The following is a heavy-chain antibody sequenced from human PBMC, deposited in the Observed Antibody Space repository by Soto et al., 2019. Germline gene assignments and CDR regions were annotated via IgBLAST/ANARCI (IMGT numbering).Heavy chain of an antibody. V-gene: IGHV4-31*03. D-gene: IGHD1-7*01. J-gene: IGHJ5*02. CDR3: ARGRTFNAP. Sequence: PAETLSLTCSVSGGSISSGGYYWSWIRQHPGKGLEWIGSISDRGTAYYNPSLRSRISISIHTSKNQFFLKVRSVTAADAAVFYCARGRTFNAPWGQGTLVTVSS. CDR2: ISDRGTA. CDR1: GGSISSGGYY.